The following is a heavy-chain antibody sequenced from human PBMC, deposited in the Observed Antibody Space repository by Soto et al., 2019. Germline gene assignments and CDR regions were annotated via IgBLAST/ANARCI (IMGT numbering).Heavy chain of an antibody. V-gene: IGHV1-46*01. Sequence: GSVKVCSEASGYRFASCSMQWLRQDPGQGLEWMGIINPSGGSTSYAQKFQGRVTMTRDTSTSTVYMELSSLRSADTAVYYCARDPDYGDYGLIDYWGQGTLVTAPQ. D-gene: IGHD4-17*01. CDR1: GYRFASCS. CDR3: ARDPDYGDYGLIDY. CDR2: INPSGGST. J-gene: IGHJ4*02.